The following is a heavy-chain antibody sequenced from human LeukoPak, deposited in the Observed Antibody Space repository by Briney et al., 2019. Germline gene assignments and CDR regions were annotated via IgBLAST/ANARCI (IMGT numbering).Heavy chain of an antibody. CDR3: AKTLVASPGNTGGP. D-gene: IGHD2-2*01. J-gene: IGHJ5*02. CDR1: GFTFSSHS. CDR2: ISSTSSTI. V-gene: IGHV3-48*04. Sequence: PGGSLRLSCAASGFTFSSHSMNWVRQAPGKGLEWVSYISSTSSTIYYADSVKGRFTTSRDNAEKSLYLQMNSLSAEDTAVYYCAKTLVASPGNTGGPWGQGTLVTVSS.